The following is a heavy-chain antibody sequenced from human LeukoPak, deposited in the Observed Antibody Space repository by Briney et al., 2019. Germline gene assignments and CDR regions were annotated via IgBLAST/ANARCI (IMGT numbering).Heavy chain of an antibody. J-gene: IGHJ4*02. CDR1: GFTFSTYA. CDR2: ISGGGLST. Sequence: GGSLRLSCAASGFTFSTYAMSWVRQAPGKGLEWVSAISGGGLSTYYADSVKGRFTISRDNAKNSLYLQMNSLRAEDTAVYYCARGGGSFYNYWGQGTLVTVSS. D-gene: IGHD2-15*01. V-gene: IGHV3-23*01. CDR3: ARGGGSFYNY.